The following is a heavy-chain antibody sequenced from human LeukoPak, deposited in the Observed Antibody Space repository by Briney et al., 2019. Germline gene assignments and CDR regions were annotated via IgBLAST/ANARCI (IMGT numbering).Heavy chain of an antibody. D-gene: IGHD5-18*01. Sequence: SSETLSLTCTVTGGSISSYYWSWIRQPPGKGLEWIGHIYYSGNTNYNPSLKSRVTISIDTPKNQFSLKLSSVTAADTAVYYCARLRPSYTYSYADFWGQGTLVTVS. CDR1: GGSISSYY. J-gene: IGHJ4*02. CDR3: ARLRPSYTYSYADF. V-gene: IGHV4-59*12. CDR2: IYYSGNT.